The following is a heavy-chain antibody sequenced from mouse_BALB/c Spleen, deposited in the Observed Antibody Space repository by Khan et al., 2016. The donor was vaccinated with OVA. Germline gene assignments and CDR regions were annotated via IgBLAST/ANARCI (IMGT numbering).Heavy chain of an antibody. D-gene: IGHD1-1*01. Sequence: QVQLQQSGAEVARPGASVKMSCKASGYTFTSYTIQRVKQRPGQGLEWIGYISPRTGYFQYNQTFKTKATFTADQVSNTANMQLVSLTSEDSAIYYSARLDYYANPNYARDYWGQGTSVTVSA. V-gene: IGHV1-4*01. J-gene: IGHJ4*01. CDR3: ARLDYYANPNYARDY. CDR2: ISPRTGYF. CDR1: GYTFTSYT.